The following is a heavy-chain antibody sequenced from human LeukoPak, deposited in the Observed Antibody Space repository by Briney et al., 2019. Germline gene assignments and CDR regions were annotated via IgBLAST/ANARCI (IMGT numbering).Heavy chain of an antibody. D-gene: IGHD1-26*01. CDR2: IYYSGST. V-gene: IGHV4-59*08. J-gene: IGHJ4*02. Sequence: PSETLSLTCTVSGGSISSYYWSWIRQPPGKGLEWIGYIYYSGSTNYNPSLKSRVTISVDTSKNQFSLKLSSVTAADTAVYYCARRRGANLDYWGQGTLVTVSS. CDR3: ARRRGANLDY. CDR1: GGSISSYY.